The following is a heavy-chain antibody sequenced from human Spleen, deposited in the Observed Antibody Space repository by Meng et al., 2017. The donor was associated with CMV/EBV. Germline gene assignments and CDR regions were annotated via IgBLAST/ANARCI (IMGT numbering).Heavy chain of an antibody. D-gene: IGHD6-19*01. CDR2: INPNSGGT. Sequence: SGSSFTGYGVHWVRQAPGQGLEWMGWINPNSGGTNNAQKYRSRITRTRNTSISTAYMELSRLRSDDTAVYYGARDQVHGLAVAGTAGHWGQGTLVTVSS. CDR1: GSSFTGYG. V-gene: IGHV1-2*02. J-gene: IGHJ4*02. CDR3: ARDQVHGLAVAGTAGH.